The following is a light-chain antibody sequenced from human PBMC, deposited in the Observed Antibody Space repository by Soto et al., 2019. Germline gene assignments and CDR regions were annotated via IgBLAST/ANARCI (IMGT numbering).Light chain of an antibody. J-gene: IGLJ1*01. Sequence: QSVLTQPASVSGSPGQSITISCTGTSSDVCDYNYVSWYQQHPGKAPRLMIYEVSNRPSGVSNRFSGSKSGNTASLTISGLQAEDEADYYCSSYTSSSTPYVFGTGTKLTVL. V-gene: IGLV2-14*01. CDR2: EVS. CDR3: SSYTSSSTPYV. CDR1: SSDVCDYNY.